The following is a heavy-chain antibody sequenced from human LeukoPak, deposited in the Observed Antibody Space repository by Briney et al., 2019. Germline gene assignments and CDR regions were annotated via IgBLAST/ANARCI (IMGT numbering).Heavy chain of an antibody. Sequence: ASVKVSCKASGYTFTGYYMHWVRQAPGQGLEWMGWINPNSGGTNYAQKFQGRVTTTRDTSISTAYMELSRLRSDDTAVYFCARGVSSSWYYFDYWGQGTLVTVSS. D-gene: IGHD6-13*01. J-gene: IGHJ4*02. V-gene: IGHV1-2*02. CDR3: ARGVSSSWYYFDY. CDR1: GYTFTGYY. CDR2: INPNSGGT.